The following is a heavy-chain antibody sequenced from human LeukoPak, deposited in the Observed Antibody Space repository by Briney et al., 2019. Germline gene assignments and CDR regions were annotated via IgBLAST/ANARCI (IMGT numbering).Heavy chain of an antibody. V-gene: IGHV4-39*01. D-gene: IGHD4-23*01. CDR3: SRSHAYGGLYFYYYMDV. Sequence: SETLSLTCTVSGGSISSRRDYWGWIRQTPGKGLEGIGNLDSSGSTYYNPSLKSRVTISVGTSKNQFSLNLRPVTSADTAIYFCSRSHAYGGLYFYYYMDVWGKGTTVTVSS. J-gene: IGHJ6*03. CDR1: GGSISSRRDY. CDR2: LDSSGST.